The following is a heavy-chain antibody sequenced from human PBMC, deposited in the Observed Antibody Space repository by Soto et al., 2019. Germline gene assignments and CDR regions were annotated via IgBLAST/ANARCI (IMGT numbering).Heavy chain of an antibody. V-gene: IGHV3-21*01. CDR2: ISSSSSYI. CDR3: ASPAAVTDPYYFDY. D-gene: IGHD2-21*02. J-gene: IGHJ4*02. Sequence: EVQLVESGGGLVKPGGSLRLSCAASGFTFSSYSMNWVRQAPGKGLEWVSSISSSSSYIYYADSVKGRFTISRDNANNSLYLQMNSLRAEDTAVYYCASPAAVTDPYYFDYWGQGTLVTVSS. CDR1: GFTFSSYS.